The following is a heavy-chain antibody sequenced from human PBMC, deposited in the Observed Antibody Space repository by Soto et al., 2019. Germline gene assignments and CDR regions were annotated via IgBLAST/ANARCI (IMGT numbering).Heavy chain of an antibody. V-gene: IGHV3-7*01. CDR2: IKQDGSEK. J-gene: IGHJ4*02. CDR1: GFTFSSYW. D-gene: IGHD6-19*01. CDR3: AREGEQWLVQDSRTDY. Sequence: LRLSCAASGFTFSSYWMSWVRQAPGKGLEWVANIKQDGSEKYYVDSVKGRFTISRDNAKNSLYLQMNSLRAEDTAVYYCAREGEQWLVQDSRTDYWGQGTLVTVSS.